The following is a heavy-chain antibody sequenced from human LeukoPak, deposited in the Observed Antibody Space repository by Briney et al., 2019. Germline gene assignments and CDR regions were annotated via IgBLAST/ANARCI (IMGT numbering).Heavy chain of an antibody. Sequence: GGSLRLSCSPSGFTFSNYRMHWVRQGPGKGLVWVSHMNSDGSRATYADSVKGRFTISRDNAKNTLYLQMNSLRAEDTAVYYCARGGGYYHYYMDVWGKGTTVTVSS. V-gene: IGHV3-74*01. D-gene: IGHD2-15*01. J-gene: IGHJ6*03. CDR1: GFTFSNYR. CDR2: MNSDGSRA. CDR3: ARGGGYYHYYMDV.